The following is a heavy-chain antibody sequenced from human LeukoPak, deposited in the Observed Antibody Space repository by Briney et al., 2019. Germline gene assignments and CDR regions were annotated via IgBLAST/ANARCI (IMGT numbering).Heavy chain of an antibody. V-gene: IGHV4-59*11. Sequence: SETLSLTCTVSGGSMRGLHWSWIRQPPGKGLEWIGYISYSGNTNYNPSLKSRVTISVETSKNQFSLNLNSMTAADTAIYYCAKGDGYNPSWGQGTLVTVSS. CDR3: AKGDGYNPS. CDR2: ISYSGNT. J-gene: IGHJ5*02. CDR1: GGSMRGLH. D-gene: IGHD5-24*01.